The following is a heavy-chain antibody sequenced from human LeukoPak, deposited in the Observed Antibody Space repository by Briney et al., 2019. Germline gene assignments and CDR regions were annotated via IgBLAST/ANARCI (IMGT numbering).Heavy chain of an antibody. CDR1: GYTFTSYG. D-gene: IGHD3-9*01. J-gene: IGHJ4*02. Sequence: ASEKVSCKASGYTFTSYGISWVRQAPGQGLEWMGWISAYNGNTNYAQKLQGRVTMTTDTSTSTAYMELRSLRSDDTAVYYCARAYYDILTGYYQDDYWGQGTLVTVSS. CDR2: ISAYNGNT. V-gene: IGHV1-18*01. CDR3: ARAYYDILTGYYQDDY.